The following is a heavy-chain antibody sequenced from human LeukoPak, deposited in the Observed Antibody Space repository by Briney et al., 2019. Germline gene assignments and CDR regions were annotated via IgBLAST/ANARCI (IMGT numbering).Heavy chain of an antibody. D-gene: IGHD4-17*01. CDR3: ARRDYGAPFDF. J-gene: IGHJ4*02. V-gene: IGHV3-23*01. CDR1: GFTFSSYA. Sequence: GGSLRLSCAASGFTFSSYAMSWVRQAPGKGLEWVSAISGSGGSTYYADSVKGRFTISRDNSKNTLYLQMNSLRAEDTAIYYCARRDYGAPFDFWGQGTLVTVSS. CDR2: ISGSGGST.